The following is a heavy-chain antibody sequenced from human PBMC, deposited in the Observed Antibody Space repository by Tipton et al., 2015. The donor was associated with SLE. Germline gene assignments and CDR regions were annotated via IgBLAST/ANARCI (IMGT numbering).Heavy chain of an antibody. Sequence: TLSLTCTVSAGYISSYYWSWIRQPPGKGLEWIGYIYTTGNTNYSPSLKSRVAISVDTSKNQFSLKLSSVTAADTAVYYCATQTGGLYYYYYMDVWGKGATVTVSS. V-gene: IGHV4-4*08. D-gene: IGHD7-27*01. CDR1: AGYISSYY. CDR2: IYTTGNT. CDR3: ATQTGGLYYYYYMDV. J-gene: IGHJ6*03.